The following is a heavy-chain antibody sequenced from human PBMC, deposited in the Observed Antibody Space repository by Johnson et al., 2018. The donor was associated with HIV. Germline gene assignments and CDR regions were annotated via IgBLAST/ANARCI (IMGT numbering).Heavy chain of an antibody. V-gene: IGHV3-74*01. Sequence: VQLVESGGGVVQPGRSLRLSCAASGFTISTFWMHWVRQVPGKGLMWVSRISGDGSSSSYADSVKGRFTISRDNAKNTLYLQLNSLRPEDTAVYYCARDRFGSGRPNAFDMWGQGTMVTVSS. D-gene: IGHD3-10*01. CDR3: ARDRFGSGRPNAFDM. CDR1: GFTISTFW. CDR2: ISGDGSSS. J-gene: IGHJ3*02.